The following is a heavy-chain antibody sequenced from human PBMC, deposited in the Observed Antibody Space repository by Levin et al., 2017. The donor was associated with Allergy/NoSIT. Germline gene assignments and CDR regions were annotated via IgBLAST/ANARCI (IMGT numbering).Heavy chain of an antibody. V-gene: IGHV3-48*02. CDR3: ARDRGTTTIPRGRIDY. D-gene: IGHD1-1*01. CDR1: GFTFSSYS. Sequence: GGSLRLSCVVSGFTFSSYSMNWVRQAPGKGLEWVSYISSSSDTIYYADSVKGRFTISRDNAKNSLYLQMNSLRDEDTAVYYCARDRGTTTIPRGRIDYWGQGTLVTVSS. J-gene: IGHJ4*02. CDR2: ISSSSDTI.